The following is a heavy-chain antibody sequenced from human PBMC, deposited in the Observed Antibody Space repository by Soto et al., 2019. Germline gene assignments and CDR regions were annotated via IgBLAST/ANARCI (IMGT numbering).Heavy chain of an antibody. CDR1: GYTLTELS. D-gene: IGHD6-13*01. V-gene: IGHV1-24*01. Sequence: GASVKVSCKVSGYTLTELSMHWVRQAPGKGLEWMGGFDPEDAETIYAQKFQGRVTMTEDTSTDTAYMELSSLRSEDTAVYYCATGPSAAGTLPFDYWGQGTLVTVSS. J-gene: IGHJ4*02. CDR2: FDPEDAET. CDR3: ATGPSAAGTLPFDY.